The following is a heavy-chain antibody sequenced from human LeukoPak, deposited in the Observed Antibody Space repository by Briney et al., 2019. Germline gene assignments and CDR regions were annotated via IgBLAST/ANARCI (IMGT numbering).Heavy chain of an antibody. D-gene: IGHD6-13*01. V-gene: IGHV3-23*01. J-gene: IGHJ4*02. Sequence: GGSLRLSCAASGFTFSSYAMSWARQAPGEGLEWVSAISGSGGSTYYADSVKGRFTISRDNSKNTLYLQMNSLRAEDTAVYYCAKDAPIAAAGLTAFDYWGQGTLVTVSS. CDR3: AKDAPIAAAGLTAFDY. CDR1: GFTFSSYA. CDR2: ISGSGGST.